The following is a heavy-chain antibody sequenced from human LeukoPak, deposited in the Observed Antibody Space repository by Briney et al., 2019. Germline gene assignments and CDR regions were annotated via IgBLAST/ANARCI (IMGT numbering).Heavy chain of an antibody. J-gene: IGHJ3*02. CDR1: GGSISSSSYY. V-gene: IGHV4-39*01. CDR2: ISYSGST. CDR3: ARQALQWLADPFDI. D-gene: IGHD6-19*01. Sequence: PSETLSLTCTVSGGSISSSSYYWGWIRQPPGKGLEWIGSISYSGSTFYNPSLKSRASTSVDTSKNQFSLKLSSVTAADTAVYYCARQALQWLADPFDIWGQGTMVTVSS.